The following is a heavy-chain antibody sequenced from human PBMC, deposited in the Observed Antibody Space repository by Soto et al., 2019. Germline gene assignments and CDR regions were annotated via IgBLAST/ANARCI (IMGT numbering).Heavy chain of an antibody. CDR2: IYYSGST. Sequence: QLQLQESGPGLVKPSETLSLTCTVSGGSISSGSYYWGWIRQPPGKGLEWIGSIYYSGSTYYNPSLNSRVTISVDTSKTQFSLKLSSVTAADTAVYYCARHGDYYDSSGYYGPIDYWGQGTLVTVSS. J-gene: IGHJ4*02. CDR3: ARHGDYYDSSGYYGPIDY. V-gene: IGHV4-39*01. D-gene: IGHD3-22*01. CDR1: GGSISSGSYY.